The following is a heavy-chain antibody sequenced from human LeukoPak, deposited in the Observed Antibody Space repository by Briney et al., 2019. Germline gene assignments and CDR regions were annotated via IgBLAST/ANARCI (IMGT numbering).Heavy chain of an antibody. V-gene: IGHV3-30*18. CDR3: ANYGSVSYFAY. Sequence: PGGSLRLSCGASGFXFSNYGIHWVRQAPGKGLEWVELISYDGSNKYYADSVKGRFTISRDNSKNTLYLQMISLRAEDTAVYYCANYGSVSYFAYWGQGTLVTVSS. J-gene: IGHJ4*02. CDR1: GFXFSNYG. D-gene: IGHD3-10*01. CDR2: ISYDGSNK.